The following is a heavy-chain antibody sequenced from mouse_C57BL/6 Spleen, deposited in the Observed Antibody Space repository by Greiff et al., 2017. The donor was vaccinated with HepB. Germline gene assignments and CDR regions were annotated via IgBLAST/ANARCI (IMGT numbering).Heavy chain of an antibody. Sequence: QVQLQQSGPGLVQPSQSLSITCTVSGFSLTSYGVHWVRQSPGKGLEWLGVIWRGGSTDYNAAFMSRLSITKDNSKSQVFFKMNSLQADDTAIYYCAKNFYYGSSNAMDYWGQGTSVTVSS. CDR2: IWRGGST. V-gene: IGHV2-5*01. J-gene: IGHJ4*01. D-gene: IGHD1-1*01. CDR1: GFSLTSYG. CDR3: AKNFYYGSSNAMDY.